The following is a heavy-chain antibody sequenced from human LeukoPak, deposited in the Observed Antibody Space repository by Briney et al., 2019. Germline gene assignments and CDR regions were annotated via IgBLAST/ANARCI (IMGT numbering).Heavy chain of an antibody. Sequence: GGSLRLSCVGSGFTLSSYAMSWVRLAPGKGLEWVSAISGSGTRTYYTDSVKGRFTISRDNSKNTLYLQMNSLRAEDTAVYYCAKAPTKEEEWLLLNYFDYWGQGTLVTVSS. CDR1: GFTLSSYA. CDR2: ISGSGTRT. D-gene: IGHD3-22*01. J-gene: IGHJ4*02. CDR3: AKAPTKEEEWLLLNYFDY. V-gene: IGHV3-23*01.